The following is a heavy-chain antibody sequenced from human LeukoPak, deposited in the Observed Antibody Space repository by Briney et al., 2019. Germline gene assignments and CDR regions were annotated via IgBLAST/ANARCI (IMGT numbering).Heavy chain of an antibody. CDR3: AREPRESCAAFDI. CDR1: GFTFKTYS. V-gene: IGHV3-48*02. Sequence: GGSLRLSCAASGFTFKTYSMNWVRQAPGKGLEWVSYISSSSSSIYYADSVKGRFTISRDNAKNSLYLQMNSLRDEDTAVYYCAREPRESCAAFDIWGQGTMVTVSS. CDR2: ISSSSSSI. J-gene: IGHJ3*02.